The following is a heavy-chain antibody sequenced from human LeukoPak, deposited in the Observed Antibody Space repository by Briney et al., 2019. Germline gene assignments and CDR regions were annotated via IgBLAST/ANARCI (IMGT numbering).Heavy chain of an antibody. J-gene: IGHJ4*02. D-gene: IGHD6-25*01. CDR1: GGTFSSYA. V-gene: IGHV1-69*06. CDR2: IIPIFGTA. Sequence: SVKVSCKASGGTFSSYAISWVRQAPGQGLEWMGGIIPIFGTANYAQKFQGRVTITADKSTSTAYMELSSLRSEDTAVYYCARGTIAAFYFDYWGQGTLVTVSS. CDR3: ARGTIAAFYFDY.